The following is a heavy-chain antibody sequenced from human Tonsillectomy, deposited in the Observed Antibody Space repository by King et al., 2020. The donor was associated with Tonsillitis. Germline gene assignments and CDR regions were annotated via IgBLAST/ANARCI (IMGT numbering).Heavy chain of an antibody. Sequence: VQLVESGGGLVQPGGSLRLSCAASGFTVSSNYMSWVRQAPGKGLEWVSIIYSGGSTYYADSVRGRFTISRHNSKNTLYLQMNSLRAEDTAVYYCAMSSGPAISDYWRLGTLVTVPS. V-gene: IGHV3-53*04. D-gene: IGHD1-26*01. J-gene: IGHJ4*02. CDR2: IYSGGST. CDR1: GFTVSSNY. CDR3: AMSSGPAISDY.